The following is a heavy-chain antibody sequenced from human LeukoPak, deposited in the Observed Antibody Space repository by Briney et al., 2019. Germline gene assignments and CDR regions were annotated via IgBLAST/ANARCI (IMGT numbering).Heavy chain of an antibody. J-gene: IGHJ4*02. D-gene: IGHD3-10*01. CDR3: ASFTMVRGVPY. CDR2: INSDGSST. Sequence: AGGSLRLSCAASGFTFSSYWMHWVRQAPGKGLVWVSRINSDGSSTSYADSVKGRFTISRDNAKNTLYLQMNSLRAEDTAVYYCASFTMVRGVPYWGQGTLVTVSS. V-gene: IGHV3-74*01. CDR1: GFTFSSYW.